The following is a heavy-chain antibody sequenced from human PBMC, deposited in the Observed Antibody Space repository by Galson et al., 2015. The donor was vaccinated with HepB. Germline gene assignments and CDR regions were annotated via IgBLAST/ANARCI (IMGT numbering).Heavy chain of an antibody. CDR3: AKVGDKSSWYNYYYYMDV. D-gene: IGHD6-13*01. V-gene: IGHV3-30*18. J-gene: IGHJ6*03. Sequence: SLRLSCAASGFTFSSYGMHWVRQAPGKGLEWVAVISYDGSNKYYADSVKGRFTISRDNSKNTLYLQMNSLRAEDTAVYYCAKVGDKSSWYNYYYYMDVWGKGTTVTVSS. CDR1: GFTFSSYG. CDR2: ISYDGSNK.